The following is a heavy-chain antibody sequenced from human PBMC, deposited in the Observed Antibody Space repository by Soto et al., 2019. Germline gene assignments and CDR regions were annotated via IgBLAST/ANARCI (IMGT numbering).Heavy chain of an antibody. V-gene: IGHV4-59*08. CDR2: IYYSGST. J-gene: IGHJ4*02. D-gene: IGHD3-3*01. CDR1: GVSISSYY. CDR3: ARITDFWSGYYTFDY. Sequence: PSETLSLTCTVSGVSISSYYWSWIRQPPGKGLEWIGYIYYSGSTNYNPSLKSRVTISVDTSKNQFSLKLSSVTAADTAVYYCARITDFWSGYYTFDYWGQGTLVTVSS.